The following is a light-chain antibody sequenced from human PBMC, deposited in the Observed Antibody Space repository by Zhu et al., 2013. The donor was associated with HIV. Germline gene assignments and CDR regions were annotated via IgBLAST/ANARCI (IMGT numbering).Light chain of an antibody. V-gene: IGKV1-17*01. CDR1: HDIRDD. CDR3: QSHNSAPPT. J-gene: IGKJ1*01. Sequence: IQMTQSPSSLSASVGDTVTITCRASHDIRDDLDWYQQRPGRAPDLLIYSASTLPTGVPSRFGGSRSGTDFSLTISSLQPEDFATYYCQSHNSAPPTFGQGPRW. CDR2: SAS.